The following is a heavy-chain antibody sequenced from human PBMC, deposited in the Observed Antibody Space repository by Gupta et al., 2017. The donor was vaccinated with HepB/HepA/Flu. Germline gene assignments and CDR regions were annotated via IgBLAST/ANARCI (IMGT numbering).Heavy chain of an antibody. V-gene: IGHV4-59*08. Sequence: QVQLQESGPGLVKPSETLSLTCTVSGGSISSFYWSWIRQPPGKGLEWIGYIYYRGSTNYNPSRKSRVTISVDTSKNQFSLKLSSVTAADTAVYYFTKQDDGQFASGIDSGGQGILVTVSS. CDR2: IYYRGST. CDR3: TKQDDGQFASGIDS. D-gene: IGHD3-10*01. CDR1: GGSISSFY. J-gene: IGHJ5*01.